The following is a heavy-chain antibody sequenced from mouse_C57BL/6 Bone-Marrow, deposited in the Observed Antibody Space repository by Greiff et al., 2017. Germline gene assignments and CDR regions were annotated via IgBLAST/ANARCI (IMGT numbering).Heavy chain of an antibody. CDR2: ISDGGSYT. Sequence: EVQRVESGGGLVKPGGSLKLSCAASGFTFSSYAMSWVRQTPEKRLEWVATISDGGSYTYYPDNVKGRFTISRDNAKNNLYLQMSHLKSEDTAMYYCAREGLRPYYYAMDYWGQGTSVTVSS. D-gene: IGHD2-4*01. CDR1: GFTFSSYA. J-gene: IGHJ4*01. V-gene: IGHV5-4*01. CDR3: AREGLRPYYYAMDY.